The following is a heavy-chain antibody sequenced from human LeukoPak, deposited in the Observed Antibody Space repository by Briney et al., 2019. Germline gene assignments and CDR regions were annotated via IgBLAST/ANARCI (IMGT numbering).Heavy chain of an antibody. Sequence: PGGSLRLSCAAPGFTFSSYGMSWVRQAPGKGLEWVSAISGSGGSTYYADSVKGRFTISRDNSKNTLYLQMNSLRAEDTAVYYCAKYRLIWLPAPVFEYWGQGTLVTVSS. CDR3: AKYRLIWLPAPVFEY. J-gene: IGHJ4*02. CDR1: GFTFSSYG. CDR2: ISGSGGST. V-gene: IGHV3-23*01. D-gene: IGHD5-24*01.